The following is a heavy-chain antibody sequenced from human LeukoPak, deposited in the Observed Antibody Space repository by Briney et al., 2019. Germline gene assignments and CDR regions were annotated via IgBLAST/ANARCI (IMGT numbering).Heavy chain of an antibody. CDR3: AKGGYSYGYLYYYMDV. V-gene: IGHV3-33*06. CDR1: GFTFSSYG. J-gene: IGHJ6*03. D-gene: IGHD5-18*01. CDR2: IRYDGSNK. Sequence: GRSLRLSCAASGFTFSSYGMHWVRQAPGKGLEWVAVIRYDGSNKYYADSVKGRFTISRDNSKNTLYLQMNSLRAEDTAVYYCAKGGYSYGYLYYYMDVWGKGTTVTVSS.